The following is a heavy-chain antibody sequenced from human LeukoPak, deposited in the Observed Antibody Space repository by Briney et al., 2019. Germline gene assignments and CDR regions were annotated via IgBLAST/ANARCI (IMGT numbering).Heavy chain of an antibody. CDR2: ISSNGGST. D-gene: IGHD2-15*01. V-gene: IGHV3-64D*06. CDR3: VKGSGGRYAFDI. CDR1: GFPFSSYA. Sequence: GGSLRLSCSASGFPFSSYAMHWVRQAPGKGLEYVSAISSNGGSTYYADSVKGRFTISIDNSKNTLYLQMSSLRAEDTAVYYCVKGSGGRYAFDIWGQGTMVTVSS. J-gene: IGHJ3*02.